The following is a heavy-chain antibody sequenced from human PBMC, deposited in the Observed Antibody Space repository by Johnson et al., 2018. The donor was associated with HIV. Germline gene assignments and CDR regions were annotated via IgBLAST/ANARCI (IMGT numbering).Heavy chain of an antibody. J-gene: IGHJ3*02. CDR2: THKDGGTA. Sequence: VQLVESGGGLVQPGGSLRLSCAASGLSFSRSWMHWVRQAPGKGLVWVSRTHKDGGTATYADSLKGHFTISIDNSKNTLYRQMNSLTAEDTAVYYCASLIESSVGGTFDIWGQGTVVTISS. D-gene: IGHD6-25*01. CDR1: GLSFSRSW. V-gene: IGHV3-74*01. CDR3: ASLIESSVGGTFDI.